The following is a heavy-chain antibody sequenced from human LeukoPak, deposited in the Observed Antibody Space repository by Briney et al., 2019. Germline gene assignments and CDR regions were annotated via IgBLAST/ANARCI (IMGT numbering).Heavy chain of an antibody. V-gene: IGHV4-34*01. D-gene: IGHD3-3*01. CDR1: GGSFGGYY. CDR3: ARSGYYNYYCYYGMDV. CDR2: INHSGST. J-gene: IGHJ6*02. Sequence: PSETLSLTCAVYGGSFGGYYWSWIRQPPGKGLERIGEINHSGSTNYNPSLKSRVTISVDTSKNQFSLKLSSVTAADTAVYYCARSGYYNYYCYYGMDVWGQGTTVTVSS.